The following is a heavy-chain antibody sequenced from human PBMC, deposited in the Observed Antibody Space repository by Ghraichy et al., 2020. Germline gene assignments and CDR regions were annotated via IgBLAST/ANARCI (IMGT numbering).Heavy chain of an antibody. D-gene: IGHD1-14*01. CDR2: IKVDGSEK. CDR3: ARVDGHGGSKGI. CDR1: GFTFSSYW. J-gene: IGHJ3*02. V-gene: IGHV3-7*01. Sequence: GESLNISCAASGFTFSSYWMSWVRQAPGKGLEWVANIKVDGSEKYYVDSVKGRFTIFRDNAKNSLYLQMNSLRAEDTAVYYCARVDGHGGSKGIWGQGTMVTVSS.